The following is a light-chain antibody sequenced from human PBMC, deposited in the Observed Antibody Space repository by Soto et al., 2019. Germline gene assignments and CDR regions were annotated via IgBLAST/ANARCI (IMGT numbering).Light chain of an antibody. CDR3: QQYYSTWT. V-gene: IGKV4-1*01. CDR1: QSVFYSSNNKNY. Sequence: DIVMTQSPDSLAVSLGERATINCKSSQSVFYSSNNKNYLAWYQHKPGQPPKLLLYLASTRESGVPDRFTGSVSGTEFTLTISSLQDEDVAVYYCQQYYSTWTFGQGTKVEIK. J-gene: IGKJ1*01. CDR2: LAS.